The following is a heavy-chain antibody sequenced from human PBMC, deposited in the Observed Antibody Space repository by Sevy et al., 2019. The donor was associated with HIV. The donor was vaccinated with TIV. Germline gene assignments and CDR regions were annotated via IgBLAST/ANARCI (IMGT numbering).Heavy chain of an antibody. CDR3: ARPRFLEWLSSAAFDI. V-gene: IGHV3-30*04. CDR2: IAYDGSNK. J-gene: IGHJ3*02. CDR1: GFVFSSYA. Sequence: GGSLRLSCTASGFVFSSYAMHWVRQAPGKGLEWVAFIAYDGSNKNYADSVKGRFTLSRDNSKNTLYLHMNSLGAEDTAVYYCARPRFLEWLSSAAFDIWGQGTMVTVSS. D-gene: IGHD3-3*01.